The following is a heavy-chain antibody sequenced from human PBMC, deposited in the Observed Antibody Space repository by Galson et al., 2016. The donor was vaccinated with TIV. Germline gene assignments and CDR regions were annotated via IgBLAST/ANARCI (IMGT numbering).Heavy chain of an antibody. Sequence: SLRLSCAASGFTFGDFAMHWVRQAPGKGLEWVSSISATGGSTYYAGSVKGRFTTSRDNSNDHLSLQMSSLGAEDTAIYYCARDGRAEGDYNAWGDYWGQGALVTVSS. CDR2: ISATGGST. V-gene: IGHV3-23*01. CDR3: ARDGRAEGDYNAWGDY. CDR1: GFTFGDFA. J-gene: IGHJ4*02. D-gene: IGHD4-11*01.